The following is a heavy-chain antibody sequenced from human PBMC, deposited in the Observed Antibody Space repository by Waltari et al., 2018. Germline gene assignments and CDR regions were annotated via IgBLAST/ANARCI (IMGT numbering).Heavy chain of an antibody. CDR3: ARRGVAAAGTDYYGMDV. Sequence: QVQLQQWGAGLLKPSETLSLTCAVYGGSFSGYYWSWIRQPPGKGLEWIGEINHSGSTNYNPSLKSRVTISVDTSKNQFSLKLSSVTAADTAVYYCARRGVAAAGTDYYGMDVWGQGTTVTVSS. J-gene: IGHJ6*02. CDR2: INHSGST. V-gene: IGHV4-34*01. CDR1: GGSFSGYY. D-gene: IGHD6-13*01.